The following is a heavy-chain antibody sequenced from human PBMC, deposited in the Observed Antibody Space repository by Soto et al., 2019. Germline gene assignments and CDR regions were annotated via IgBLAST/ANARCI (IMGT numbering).Heavy chain of an antibody. CDR2: IYYSGST. CDR1: GCSISIGGYY. Sequence: PSETLSLTCTVSGCSISIGGYYWSWILQHPGKGLEWIGYIYYSGSTYYNPSLKSRVTISVDTSKNQFSLKLSSVTAADTAVYYCARDKRGITYYYDSSGFRAFDIWGQGTMVTVSS. D-gene: IGHD3-22*01. V-gene: IGHV4-31*03. CDR3: ARDKRGITYYYDSSGFRAFDI. J-gene: IGHJ3*02.